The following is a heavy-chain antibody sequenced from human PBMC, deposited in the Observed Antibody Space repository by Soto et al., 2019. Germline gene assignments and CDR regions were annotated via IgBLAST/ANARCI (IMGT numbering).Heavy chain of an antibody. CDR2: ISSSSSYI. CDR3: ARDDSSGYYSYYSMDD. CDR1: GFTFSSYS. D-gene: IGHD3-22*01. Sequence: GGSLRLSCAASGFTFSSYSMNWVRQAPGKGLEWVSSISSSSSYIYYADSVKGRFTISRDNAKNSLYLQMNSLRAEDTAVYYCARDDSSGYYSYYSMDDWGQGTPVTVSS. J-gene: IGHJ6*02. V-gene: IGHV3-21*01.